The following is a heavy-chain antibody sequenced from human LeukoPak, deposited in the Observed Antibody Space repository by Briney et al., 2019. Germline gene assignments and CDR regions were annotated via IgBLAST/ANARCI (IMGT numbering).Heavy chain of an antibody. CDR2: IIPIFGTA. J-gene: IGHJ5*02. D-gene: IGHD2-2*01. V-gene: IGHV1-69*05. Sequence: ASVKVSCKASGGTFSSYAISWVRQAPGQGLEWMGGIIPIFGTANYAQKFQGRVTITTDESTSTAYMELSSLRSEDTAVYYCARVITSTSTFDPWGQGTLVTVSS. CDR3: ARVITSTSTFDP. CDR1: GGTFSSYA.